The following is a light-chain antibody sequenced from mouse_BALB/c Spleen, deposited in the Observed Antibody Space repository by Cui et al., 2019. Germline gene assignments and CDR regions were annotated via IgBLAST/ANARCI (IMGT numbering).Light chain of an antibody. CDR1: ENIYSN. CDR2: AAT. J-gene: IGKJ1*01. Sequence: DIQMTQSPASLSVSVGEIVTITCRASENIYSNLAWYQQKQGKSPQLLVYAATNLADGVPSRFSGSGSGTQYSLKINSLQSEDFGSYYCQHFWGTPWTFGGGTKLEIK. V-gene: IGKV12-46*01. CDR3: QHFWGTPWT.